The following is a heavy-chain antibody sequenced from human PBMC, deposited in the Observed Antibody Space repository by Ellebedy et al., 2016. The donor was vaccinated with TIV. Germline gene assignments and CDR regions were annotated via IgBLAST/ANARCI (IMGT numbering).Heavy chain of an antibody. J-gene: IGHJ5*02. CDR2: ISAYNGNT. V-gene: IGHV1-18*01. Sequence: ASVKVSCKASGYTFTSYGISWVRQAPGQGLEWMGWISAYNGNTNYAQKLQGRVTMTTDTSTSTAYMELRSLRSEDTAVYYCARDTRFIDQQHNWFDPWGQGTQVTVSS. CDR3: ARDTRFIDQQHNWFDP. D-gene: IGHD6-13*01. CDR1: GYTFTSYG.